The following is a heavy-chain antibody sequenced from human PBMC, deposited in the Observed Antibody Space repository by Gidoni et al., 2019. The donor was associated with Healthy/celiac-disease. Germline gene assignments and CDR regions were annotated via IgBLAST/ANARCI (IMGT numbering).Heavy chain of an antibody. J-gene: IGHJ6*02. Sequence: EVQLVESGGGLVQPGGSLRLSCAASGFTVSSNYMSWVRQAPGKGLEWVSVIYSGGSTYYADSVKGRFTISRNNSKNTLYLQMNSLRAEDTAVYYCASPSSSPVDYYYGMDVWGQGTTVTVSS. V-gene: IGHV3-53*04. D-gene: IGHD6-6*01. CDR3: ASPSSSPVDYYYGMDV. CDR2: IYSGGST. CDR1: GFTVSSNY.